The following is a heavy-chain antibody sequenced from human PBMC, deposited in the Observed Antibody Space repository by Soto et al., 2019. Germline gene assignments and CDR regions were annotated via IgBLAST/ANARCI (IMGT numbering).Heavy chain of an antibody. V-gene: IGHV3-23*01. CDR2: ISGDGGSP. J-gene: IGHJ5*02. CDR1: GLTFSGYA. D-gene: IGHD4-17*01. Sequence: GGPLRPSCAAVGLTFSGYAMRWVRQAPGEGLQCGSAISGDGGSPHYADSVKGRFTISRDNSKNTLYMQLNSLRAEDTAVYYCAKVGGSAPWGQGTLVTVSS. CDR3: AKVGGSAP.